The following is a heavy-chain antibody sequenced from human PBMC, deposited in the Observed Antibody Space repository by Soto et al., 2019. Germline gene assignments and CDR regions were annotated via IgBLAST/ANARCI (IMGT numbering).Heavy chain of an antibody. V-gene: IGHV3-23*01. CDR2: FRTGADDGTT. CDR3: AKKVNSGPGSQYFDY. CDR1: GFTFSGYS. D-gene: IGHD3-10*01. Sequence: GSLRLSCAASGFTFSGYSMSWVRQAPGKGLEWVSGFRTGADDGTTYYADSVKGRFTISRDISKNTLFLQMNSLRAEDTAIYYCAKKVNSGPGSQYFDYWGQGTLVTVSS. J-gene: IGHJ4*02.